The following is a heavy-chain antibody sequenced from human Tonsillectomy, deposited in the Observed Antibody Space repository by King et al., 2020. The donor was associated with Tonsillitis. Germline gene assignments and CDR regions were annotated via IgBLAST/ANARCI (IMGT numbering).Heavy chain of an antibody. CDR2: INWKGGST. D-gene: IGHD3-16*02. V-gene: IGHV3-20*04. CDR3: AREAGNYDYVWGSYRVPDY. Sequence: VQLVESGGGVVRPGGSLRLSCAASGFTFGDYGMSWVRQAPGKGLEWVSGINWKGGSTGYADSVKGRFTISRDNAKNSLYLQMNSLRAEDTALYYCAREAGNYDYVWGSYRVPDYWGQGTLVTVSS. CDR1: GFTFGDYG. J-gene: IGHJ4*02.